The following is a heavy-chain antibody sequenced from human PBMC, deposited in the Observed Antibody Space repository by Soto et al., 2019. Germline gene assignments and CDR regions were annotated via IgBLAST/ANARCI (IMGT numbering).Heavy chain of an antibody. Sequence: QVQLVESGGGVVQPGRSLRLSCAASGFTFSSYAMHWVRQAPGKGLEWVAVISYDGSNKYYADSVKGRFTISRDNSKNTLYLQMNSLRAEDTAVYYCASLVGASYYFDYWGQGTLVTVSS. CDR3: ASLVGASYYFDY. D-gene: IGHD1-26*01. J-gene: IGHJ4*02. CDR1: GFTFSSYA. V-gene: IGHV3-30-3*01. CDR2: ISYDGSNK.